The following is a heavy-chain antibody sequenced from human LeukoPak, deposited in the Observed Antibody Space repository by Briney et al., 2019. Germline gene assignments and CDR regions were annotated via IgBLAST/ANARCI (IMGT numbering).Heavy chain of an antibody. D-gene: IGHD1-14*01. Sequence: GGSLRLSCAASGFTFSSYSMNWVRQAPGKGLEWVSSISSSSSYIYYADSLKGRFTISRHNAKNSLYLQMNSLRAEDTAVYYCARPGGVRSYFQHWGQGTLVTVSS. CDR3: ARPGGVRSYFQH. CDR2: ISSSSSYI. J-gene: IGHJ1*01. V-gene: IGHV3-21*01. CDR1: GFTFSSYS.